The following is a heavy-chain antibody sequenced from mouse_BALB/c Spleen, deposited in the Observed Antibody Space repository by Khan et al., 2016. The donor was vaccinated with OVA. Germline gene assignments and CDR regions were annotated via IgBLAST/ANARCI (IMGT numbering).Heavy chain of an antibody. CDR1: GISITTGNYR. D-gene: IGHD2-1*01. Sequence: EVQLQESGPGLVKPSQTVSLTCTVTGISITTGNYRWSWIRQFPGNKLEWIGYIYYSGTITYNPSLTSRTTITRDTSKNQFFLEMNSLTAEDTATYYCVRDGNYGGYFDVWGAGTTVTVSS. J-gene: IGHJ1*01. CDR3: VRDGNYGGYFDV. V-gene: IGHV3-5*02. CDR2: IYYSGTI.